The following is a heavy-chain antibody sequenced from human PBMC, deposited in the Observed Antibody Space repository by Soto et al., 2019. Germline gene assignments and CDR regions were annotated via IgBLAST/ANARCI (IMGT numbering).Heavy chain of an antibody. CDR1: GLTVSSNY. J-gene: IGHJ5*02. CDR3: ARTIWFGKGWFDP. D-gene: IGHD3-10*01. V-gene: IGHV3-53*01. CDR2: IYSGGSGGST. Sequence: EVQLVESGGGLIQPGGSLRLSCAASGLTVSSNYMSWVRQAPGKGLEWVSVIYSGGSGGSTDYADYVKVRFTISRDSSKNTMYLQMNSLRAEDTAVYYCARTIWFGKGWFDPWGQGTLVTVSS.